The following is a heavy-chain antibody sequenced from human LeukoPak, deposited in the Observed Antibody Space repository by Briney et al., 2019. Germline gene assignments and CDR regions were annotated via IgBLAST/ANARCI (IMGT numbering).Heavy chain of an antibody. CDR1: GGTFSSYT. J-gene: IGHJ5*02. V-gene: IGHV1-69*04. CDR2: IIPILGIA. Sequence: SVKVSCKASGGTFSSYTISWVRQAPGQGLEWMGRIIPILGIANYAQKFQGRVTITTDKSTSTAYMELSSLRSEDTAVYYCARDPLVGQDDSSGYSDNWFDPWGQGTLVTVSS. CDR3: ARDPLVGQDDSSGYSDNWFDP. D-gene: IGHD3-22*01.